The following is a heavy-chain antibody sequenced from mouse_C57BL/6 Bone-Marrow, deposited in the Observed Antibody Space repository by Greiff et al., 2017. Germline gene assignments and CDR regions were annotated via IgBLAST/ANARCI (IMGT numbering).Heavy chain of an antibody. Sequence: EVKLMESGPELVKPGASVKIPCKASGYTFTDYNMDWVKQSHGKSLEWIGDINPNNGGTIYTPKFKGQATLTVDKSSSTAYMELRSLTSEDTAVYYSARRRRVEPHYYAMDYWGQGTSVTVSS. J-gene: IGHJ4*01. V-gene: IGHV1-18*01. CDR3: ARRRRVEPHYYAMDY. CDR2: INPNNGGT. CDR1: GYTFTDYN.